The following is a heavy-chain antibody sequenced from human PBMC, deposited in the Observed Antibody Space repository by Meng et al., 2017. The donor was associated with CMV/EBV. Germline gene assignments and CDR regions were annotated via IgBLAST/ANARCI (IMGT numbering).Heavy chain of an antibody. J-gene: IGHJ5*02. CDR2: IYYSGST. Sequence: TGSGGSVSRCSHYWSCTRQPTGKGLEWIGYIYYSGSTNYNPSPKSRVTISVDTSKNQFSLKLSSVTAADTAVYYCARDPYYGSGSYYTWGQGTLVTVSS. D-gene: IGHD3-10*01. V-gene: IGHV4-61*01. CDR1: GGSVSRCSHY. CDR3: ARDPYYGSGSYYT.